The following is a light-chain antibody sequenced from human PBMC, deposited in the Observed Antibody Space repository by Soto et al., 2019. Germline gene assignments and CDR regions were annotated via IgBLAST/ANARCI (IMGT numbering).Light chain of an antibody. V-gene: IGKV1-9*01. Sequence: DIQLTQSPSILSASVGDRVTITCRASQGIRDFLAWYQQKPGKAPKLLIYAASTLQTGVPTRFSGIASGTEFTLIISNLQPADFATYYCQQFNVYPLTFGGGTKVEIK. CDR3: QQFNVYPLT. CDR1: QGIRDF. CDR2: AAS. J-gene: IGKJ4*01.